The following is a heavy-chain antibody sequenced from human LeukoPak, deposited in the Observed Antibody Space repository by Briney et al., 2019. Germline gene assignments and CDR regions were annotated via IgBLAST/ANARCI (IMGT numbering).Heavy chain of an antibody. J-gene: IGHJ4*02. CDR1: GGSIPISTYY. Sequence: SETLSLTCTVSGGSIPISTYYWGWVRQPPGKGLEWIGSIYYSGTTKYDPSLKSRVTISVDNSNNKFSLRLSSVTAADTALYYCARRTLYSGWSYYFDSWGQGTLVTVSS. CDR3: ARRTLYSGWSYYFDS. V-gene: IGHV4-39*07. CDR2: IYYSGTT. D-gene: IGHD6-19*01.